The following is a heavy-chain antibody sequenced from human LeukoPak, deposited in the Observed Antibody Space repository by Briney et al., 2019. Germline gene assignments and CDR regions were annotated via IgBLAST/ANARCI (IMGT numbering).Heavy chain of an antibody. V-gene: IGHV4-34*01. CDR1: GGSFSGYY. CDR2: INHSGST. Sequence: SETLSLTCAVYGGSFSGYYWSWIRQPPGKGLEWIGEINHSGSTNYNPSLKSRVTMSVDTSKNQFSLKLSSVTAADTAVYYCARDEAGYSGYDSPYYFDYWGQGTLVTVSS. J-gene: IGHJ4*02. CDR3: ARDEAGYSGYDSPYYFDY. D-gene: IGHD5-12*01.